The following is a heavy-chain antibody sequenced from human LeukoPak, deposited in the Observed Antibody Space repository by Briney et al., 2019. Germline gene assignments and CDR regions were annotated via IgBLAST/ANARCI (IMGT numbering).Heavy chain of an antibody. J-gene: IGHJ4*02. CDR3: ARGGVRYFDWLLPYFDY. V-gene: IGHV4-34*01. CDR1: GGSFSGYY. Sequence: SETLSLTCAVYGGSFSGYYWSWIRQPPGKGLEWIGEINHSGSTNYNPSLKSRVTISVDTSKNQFSLKLSSVTAADTAVYYCARGGVRYFDWLLPYFDYWGQGILVTVSS. CDR2: INHSGST. D-gene: IGHD3-9*01.